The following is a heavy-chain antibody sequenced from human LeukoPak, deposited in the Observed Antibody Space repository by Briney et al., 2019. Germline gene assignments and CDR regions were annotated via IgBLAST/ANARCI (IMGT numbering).Heavy chain of an antibody. CDR3: ARATTVTPPGY. J-gene: IGHJ4*02. D-gene: IGHD4-17*01. V-gene: IGHV1-46*01. CDR2: INPSGGST. Sequence: GASVKVSCKASGYTFTSYYMHWVRQAPGQGLEWMGMINPSGGSTSYAQKFQGRVTMTRDTSTSTVYMELSSLRSEDTAVYYCARATTVTPPGYWGQGTLVTVSS. CDR1: GYTFTSYY.